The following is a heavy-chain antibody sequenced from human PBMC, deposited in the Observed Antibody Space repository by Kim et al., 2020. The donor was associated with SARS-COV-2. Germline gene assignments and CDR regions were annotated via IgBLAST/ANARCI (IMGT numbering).Heavy chain of an antibody. V-gene: IGHV3-30*18. CDR2: ISYDGSNK. D-gene: IGHD2-15*01. J-gene: IGHJ3*02. Sequence: GGSLRLSCAASGFTFSSYGMHWVRQAPGKGLEWVAVISYDGSNKYYADSVKGRFTISRDNSKNTLYLQMNSLRAEDTAVYYCAKDASVVTEVPIWGQGTMVTVSS. CDR3: AKDASVVTEVPI. CDR1: GFTFSSYG.